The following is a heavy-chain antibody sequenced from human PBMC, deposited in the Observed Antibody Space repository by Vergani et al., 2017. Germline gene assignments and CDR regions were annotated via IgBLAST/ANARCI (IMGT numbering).Heavy chain of an antibody. Sequence: VQLLESGGGLVQPGGSLRLSCAASGFIFSTYAMSWVRQAPGKGLEWIGEICHTEDTKYSPSLKSRVTVSVDESRNLFSLRLNSVTAADTAVYYCATIGYRRWGYYFDYWGQGILVTVSS. V-gene: IGHV4-4*02. CDR2: ICHTEDT. CDR1: GFIFSTYAM. J-gene: IGHJ4*02. CDR3: ATIGYRRWGYYFDY. D-gene: IGHD2-2*02.